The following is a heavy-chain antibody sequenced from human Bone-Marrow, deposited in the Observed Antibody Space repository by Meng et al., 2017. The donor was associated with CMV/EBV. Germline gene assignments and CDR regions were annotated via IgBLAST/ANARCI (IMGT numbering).Heavy chain of an antibody. CDR1: GFTFSSYE. V-gene: IGHV3-21*01. Sequence: GESLKISCAASGFTFSSYEMNWVRQAPGKGLEWVSSISSSGTYIYYADSVKGRFTISRDNAQNSLYLQMNSLRAEDTAVYYCARGDCSSTSCYGGEYYGMDVWGQGTTVTVSS. CDR3: ARGDCSSTSCYGGEYYGMDV. CDR2: ISSSGTYI. D-gene: IGHD2-2*01. J-gene: IGHJ6*02.